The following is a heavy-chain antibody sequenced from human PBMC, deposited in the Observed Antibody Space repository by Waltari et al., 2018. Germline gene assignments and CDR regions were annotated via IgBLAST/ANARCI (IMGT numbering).Heavy chain of an antibody. J-gene: IGHJ4*02. V-gene: IGHV1-69*01. Sequence: QVQLVQSGAEVKKPGSSVKVSCKASGGTFSAYAISWVRQAPGQGLGWMGGSIPIFGTANYAQKFQGRVTITADESTSTAYMELSSLRSEDTAVYYCAQGGYDHGYTFDYWGQGTLVTVSS. D-gene: IGHD5-12*01. CDR3: AQGGYDHGYTFDY. CDR1: GGTFSAYA. CDR2: SIPIFGTA.